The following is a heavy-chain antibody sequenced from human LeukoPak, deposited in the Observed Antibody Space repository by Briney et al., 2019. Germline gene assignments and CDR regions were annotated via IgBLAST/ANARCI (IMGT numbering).Heavy chain of an antibody. CDR3: ASSAVTTGIDFDC. CDR2: ISNSGRTK. Sequence: PGGSLRLSCAASGFTFSSYEMNWVRQAPGKGLEWVSFISNSGRTKYYADSVKGRFTISRDNAKNSLYLQMNILSADDTAVYYCASSAVTTGIDFDCWGQGTLVTVSS. CDR1: GFTFSSYE. D-gene: IGHD4-17*01. J-gene: IGHJ4*02. V-gene: IGHV3-48*03.